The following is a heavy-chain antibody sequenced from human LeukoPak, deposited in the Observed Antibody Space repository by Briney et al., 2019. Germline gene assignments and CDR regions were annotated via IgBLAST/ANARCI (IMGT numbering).Heavy chain of an antibody. J-gene: IGHJ4*01. CDR1: GFSFSRYY. D-gene: IGHD2-21*01. Sequence: PGGSLRLSCTASGFSFSRYYMSWVRQAPGKGLERISVLFSGGDTYYADSVKDRFGVSRDSSSVTLFLQMNSLRVDDTAVYYCARQGFDSGFDYWGHGATVTVSS. CDR3: ARQGFDSGFDY. V-gene: IGHV3-66*04. CDR2: LFSGGDT.